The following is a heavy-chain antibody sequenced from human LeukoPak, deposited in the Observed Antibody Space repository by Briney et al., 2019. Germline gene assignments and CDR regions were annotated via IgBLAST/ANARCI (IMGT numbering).Heavy chain of an antibody. V-gene: IGHV4-34*01. CDR2: INDNGRA. J-gene: IGHJ6*03. CDR3: ARRWDYGRNYYIDV. Sequence: PSETLSLTCAVYGGSFSNYYWNWIRQPPGKGLEWLGEINDNGRANYNPSLMSRVTVSVDTSKNQFSLRLTSVTATDTAVYYCARRWDYGRNYYIDVWGKGATVSVSS. CDR1: GGSFSNYY. D-gene: IGHD4-17*01.